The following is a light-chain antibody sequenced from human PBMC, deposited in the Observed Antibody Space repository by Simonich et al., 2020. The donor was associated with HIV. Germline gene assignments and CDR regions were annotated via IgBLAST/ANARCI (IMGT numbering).Light chain of an antibody. J-gene: IGKJ2*01. CDR3: HQRSNWPPWMYT. V-gene: IGKV3-11*01. CDR1: QSISNY. Sequence: EIVMTQSPATLSVSPGERATLSCRASQSISNYLAWYQQKPGQAPRLLIYDASNRATGIPARFSGSGSGTDFTLTINSLEPEDFVVYYCHQRSNWPPWMYTFGQGTKLEIK. CDR2: DAS.